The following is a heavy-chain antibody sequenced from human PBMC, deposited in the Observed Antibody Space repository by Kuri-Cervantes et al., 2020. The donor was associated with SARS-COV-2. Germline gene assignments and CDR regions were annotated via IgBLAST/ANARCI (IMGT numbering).Heavy chain of an antibody. V-gene: IGHV1-24*01. Sequence: ASVKVSCKVSGYTLTELSMHWVRQAPGKGLEWMGGFDPEDGETIYAQKFQGRVTMTEDTSTDTAYMELSSLRSEDTAVYYCATAPAAIRIDWFDPWGQGTLVTVSS. CDR3: ATAPAAIRIDWFDP. CDR1: GYTLTELS. CDR2: FDPEDGET. J-gene: IGHJ5*02. D-gene: IGHD2-2*01.